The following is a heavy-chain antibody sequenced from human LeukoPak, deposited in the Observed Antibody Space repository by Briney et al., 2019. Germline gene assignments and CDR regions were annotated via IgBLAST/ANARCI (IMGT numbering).Heavy chain of an antibody. J-gene: IGHJ6*03. CDR1: GGSISSYY. D-gene: IGHD6-6*01. CDR3: ARGEGYSSSSYNYYYMDV. V-gene: IGHV4-4*07. Sequence: SETLSLTCTVSGGSISSYYWSWIRQPAGKGLEWIGRIYTSGSTNYNPSLKSRVTMSVDTSKNQFSLKLSSVTAADTAVYYCARGEGYSSSSYNYYYMDVWGKGTTVTVSS. CDR2: IYTSGST.